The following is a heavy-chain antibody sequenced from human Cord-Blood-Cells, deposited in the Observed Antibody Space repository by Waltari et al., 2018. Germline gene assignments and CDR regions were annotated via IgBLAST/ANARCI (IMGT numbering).Heavy chain of an antibody. V-gene: IGHV1-18*04. J-gene: IGHJ4*02. CDR2: ISAYNGNT. D-gene: IGHD2-2*01. CDR3: ARSRLVVPAAYYFDY. Sequence: TFTSYGISWVRPAHGQGLEWMGWISAYNGNTNYAQKLQGRVTVTTDTSTSTAYMGLRSLRSDDTAVYYCARSRLVVPAAYYFDYWGQGTLVTVSS. CDR1: TFTSYG.